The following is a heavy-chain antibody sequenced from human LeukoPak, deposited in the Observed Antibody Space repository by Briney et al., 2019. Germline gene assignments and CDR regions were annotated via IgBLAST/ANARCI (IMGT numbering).Heavy chain of an antibody. V-gene: IGHV3-64D*09. CDR3: VKGYCGGGSCFSRTMYYFDY. D-gene: IGHD2-15*01. Sequence: GGSLRLSCSASGFTFSSYAMHWVRQAPGKGLEYVSAISTNGGSTYYADSVKGRFTISRDNSKNTLYLQMGSLRAEDTAVYYCVKGYCGGGSCFSRTMYYFDYWGQGTLVTVSS. CDR2: ISTNGGST. CDR1: GFTFSSYA. J-gene: IGHJ4*02.